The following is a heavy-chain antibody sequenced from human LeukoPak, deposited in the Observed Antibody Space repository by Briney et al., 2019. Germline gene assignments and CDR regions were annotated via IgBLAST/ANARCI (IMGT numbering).Heavy chain of an antibody. CDR3: ARRYPSVRGVNLRPQEVRKYYFDS. Sequence: PSETLSLTCAVYGESFSDYYWSWIRQPPGKGLEWIGDINHSGSTNYNPSLKSRVTMSVDTSKKHFSLKLSSVTAADTAVYYCARRYPSVRGVNLRPQEVRKYYFDSWGQGNLVTVSS. V-gene: IGHV4-34*01. D-gene: IGHD3-10*01. J-gene: IGHJ4*02. CDR1: GESFSDYY. CDR2: INHSGST.